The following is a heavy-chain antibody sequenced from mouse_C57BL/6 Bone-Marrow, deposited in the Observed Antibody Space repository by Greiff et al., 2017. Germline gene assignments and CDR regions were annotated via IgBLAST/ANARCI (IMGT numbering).Heavy chain of an antibody. CDR2: IYPGDGDT. CDR1: GYAFSSSW. V-gene: IGHV1-82*01. J-gene: IGHJ2*01. D-gene: IGHD1-1*01. CDR3: ARGLDYGSTY. Sequence: QLQQSGPELVKPGASVKISCKASGYAFSSSWMNWVKQRPGKGLEWIGRIYPGDGDTNYNGKFKGKATLTADKSSSTAYMQLSSLTSEDSAVYFCARGLDYGSTYWGQGTTLTVSS.